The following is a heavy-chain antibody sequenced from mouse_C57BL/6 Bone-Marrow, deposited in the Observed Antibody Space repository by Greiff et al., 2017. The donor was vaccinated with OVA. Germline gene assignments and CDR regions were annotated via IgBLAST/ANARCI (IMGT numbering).Heavy chain of an antibody. V-gene: IGHV1-19*01. Sequence: VQLQQSGPVLVKPGASVKMSCKASGYTFTDYYMNWVKQSHGKSLEWIGVINPYNGGTSYNQKFKGKATLTVDKSSSTAYMELNSLTSEDSAVYYCARRITTVAPYFDVWGTGTTVTVSS. CDR2: INPYNGGT. J-gene: IGHJ1*03. CDR3: ARRITTVAPYFDV. CDR1: GYTFTDYY. D-gene: IGHD1-1*01.